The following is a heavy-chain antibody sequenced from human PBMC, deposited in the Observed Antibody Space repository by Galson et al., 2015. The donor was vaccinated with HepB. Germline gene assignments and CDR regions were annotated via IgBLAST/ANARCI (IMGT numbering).Heavy chain of an antibody. CDR2: TYYRSKWYY. V-gene: IGHV6-1*01. CDR1: GDSVSSNSAA. J-gene: IGHJ4*01. D-gene: IGHD5-18*01. CDR3: ARDLKWVTAMGMVFDY. Sequence: CAISGDSVSSNSAAWNWIRQSPSRGLEWLGRTYYRSKWYYDYAVSVKSRITINADTSKNQFSLQLNSVTPEDTAVYYCARDLKWVTAMGMVFDYWGQGTLVTVSS.